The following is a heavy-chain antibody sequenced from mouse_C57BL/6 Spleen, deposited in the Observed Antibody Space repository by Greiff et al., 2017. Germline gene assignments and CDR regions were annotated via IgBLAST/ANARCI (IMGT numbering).Heavy chain of an antibody. CDR3: ARIGSYAMDY. CDR2: IDPSDSYT. J-gene: IGHJ4*01. D-gene: IGHD2-14*01. V-gene: IGHV1-50*01. Sequence: QVQLQQPGAELVKPGASVKLSCKASGYTFTSYWMQWVKQRPGQGLEWIGEIDPSDSYTNYNQKFKGKATLTVDTSSSTAYMQLNSLTSEDSAVYYCARIGSYAMDYWGQGTSVTVSS. CDR1: GYTFTSYW.